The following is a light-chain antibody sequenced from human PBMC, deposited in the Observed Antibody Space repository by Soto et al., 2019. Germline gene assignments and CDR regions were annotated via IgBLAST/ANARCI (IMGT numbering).Light chain of an antibody. CDR3: QQRGTWPRVT. V-gene: IGKV3-11*01. CDR1: QSISRY. Sequence: EIVLTQSPATLSLSPGETATLSCRASQSISRYLAWYQQKPGQAPRLLIYDASIRATGIPARFRGGGSETDFTLTISSLAPEDFAMYYCQQRGTWPRVTFGGGTKVEIK. J-gene: IGKJ4*01. CDR2: DAS.